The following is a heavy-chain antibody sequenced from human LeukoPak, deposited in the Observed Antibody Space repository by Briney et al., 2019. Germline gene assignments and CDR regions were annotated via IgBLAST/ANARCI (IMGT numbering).Heavy chain of an antibody. CDR3: ARHGSGRSMDV. CDR2: IYSGGST. D-gene: IGHD3-10*01. J-gene: IGHJ6*03. Sequence: GVSVRLSCAASGFTVNSNYMMGLRQAPGKGLEWVSVIYSGGSTYYADSVKGRFTISRDNSKNTLYLQMNSLRAEDTAVYYCARHGSGRSMDVWGKGTTVTISS. V-gene: IGHV3-66*04. CDR1: GFTVNSNY.